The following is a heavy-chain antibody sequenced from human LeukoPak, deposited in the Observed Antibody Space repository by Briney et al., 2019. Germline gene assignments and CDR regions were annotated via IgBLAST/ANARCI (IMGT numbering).Heavy chain of an antibody. CDR3: ARELFGSGSCPDG. D-gene: IGHD3-10*01. CDR1: GFTFSSYD. CDR2: IGIGGDT. Sequence: GGSLRLSCGASGFTFSSYDMHWVRQATGKGLEWVSAIGIGGDTYYAGSVKGRFTISRENAKNSLYLQMNSLSAGDTAVYYCARELFGSGSCPDGWGQGTLVTVSS. J-gene: IGHJ4*02. V-gene: IGHV3-13*04.